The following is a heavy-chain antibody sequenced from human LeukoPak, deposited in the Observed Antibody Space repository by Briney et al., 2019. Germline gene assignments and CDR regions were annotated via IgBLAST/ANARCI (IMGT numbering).Heavy chain of an antibody. CDR3: ARGAADYDFWSGFGYYFDY. J-gene: IGHJ4*02. CDR2: IYHSGST. D-gene: IGHD3-3*01. CDR1: GGSISSGGYY. V-gene: IGHV4-30-2*01. Sequence: TSETLSLTCTVSGGSISSGGYYWSWIRQPPGKGLEWIGYIYHSGSTYYNPSLKSRVTISVDRSKNQFSLKLSSVTAADTAVYYCARGAADYDFWSGFGYYFDYWGQGTLVTVSS.